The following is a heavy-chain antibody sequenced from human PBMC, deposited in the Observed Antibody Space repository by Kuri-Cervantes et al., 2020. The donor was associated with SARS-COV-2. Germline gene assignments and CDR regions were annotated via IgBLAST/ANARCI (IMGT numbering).Heavy chain of an antibody. V-gene: IGHV3-7*04. Sequence: GESLKISCAASGFTFSSYWMSWVRQAPGKGLEWVANIKQDGSEKYYVDSVKGRFTISRDNAKNSLYLQMNSLRAEDTAVYYCARGYYDFWSGYGGYAFDIWGQGTMVTVSS. J-gene: IGHJ3*02. D-gene: IGHD3-3*01. CDR3: ARGYYDFWSGYGGYAFDI. CDR1: GFTFSSYW. CDR2: IKQDGSEK.